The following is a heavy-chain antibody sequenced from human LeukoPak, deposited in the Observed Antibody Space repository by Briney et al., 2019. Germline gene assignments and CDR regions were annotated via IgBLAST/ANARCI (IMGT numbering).Heavy chain of an antibody. D-gene: IGHD6-19*01. V-gene: IGHV1-18*01. J-gene: IGHJ5*02. CDR2: ISAYNGNT. CDR1: GYTFTSYG. CDR3: ARAAVLNWFDP. Sequence: ASVKVSSTASGYTFTSYGISWVRQAPGQGLEWMGWISAYNGNTNYAQKLQGRVTMTTDTSTSTAYMELRSLRSDDTAVYYCARAAVLNWFDPWGQGTLVTVSS.